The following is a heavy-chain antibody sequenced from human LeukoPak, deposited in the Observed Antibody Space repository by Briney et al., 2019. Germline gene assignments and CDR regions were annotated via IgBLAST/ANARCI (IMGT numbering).Heavy chain of an antibody. J-gene: IGHJ4*02. CDR3: ASGSSVDCSRTSCPPTDY. CDR2: ISFDGTNK. V-gene: IGHV3-30-3*01. CDR1: GXSFSNSA. D-gene: IGHD2-2*01. Sequence: GGSLRLSWAASGXSFSNSAMHWVRQAPGKGLESVAVISFDGTNKYYADSVKGRFTISRDNSKNTLYVQMNSLRGDDTGVYYCASGSSVDCSRTSCPPTDYWGQGTLVTVSS.